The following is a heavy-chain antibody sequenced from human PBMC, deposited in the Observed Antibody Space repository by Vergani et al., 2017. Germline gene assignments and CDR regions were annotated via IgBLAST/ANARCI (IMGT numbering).Heavy chain of an antibody. D-gene: IGHD2-15*01. CDR2: VNFVTGAA. CDR3: ARSIGYCTSGSCRPYYFSL. Sequence: QVQLVQSGAAVKKPGASAKVSCTASGYIFKNYYMHWLRLAPGQGFQWMGVVNFVTGAATSPQKFEGRITMTRDTSTATFYMDLSSLKYEDTAIYYCARSIGYCTSGSCRPYYFSLWAQGSLVTVSS. J-gene: IGHJ4*02. CDR1: GYIFKNYY. V-gene: IGHV1-46*02.